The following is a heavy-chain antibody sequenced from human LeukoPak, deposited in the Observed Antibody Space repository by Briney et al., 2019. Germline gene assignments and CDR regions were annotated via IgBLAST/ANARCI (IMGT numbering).Heavy chain of an antibody. D-gene: IGHD3-10*01. J-gene: IGHJ5*02. CDR3: ARDDIRYYGSGSYYIPGWFDP. CDR1: GYTFTGYY. V-gene: IGHV1-2*02. CDR2: INPNSGGT. Sequence: ASVKVSCKASGYTFTGYYMHWVRQAPGQGLEWMGWINPNSGGTNYAQKFQGRVTMTRDTSISTAYMELSRLRSDDTAVYYCARDDIRYYGSGSYYIPGWFDPWGQGTLVTVSS.